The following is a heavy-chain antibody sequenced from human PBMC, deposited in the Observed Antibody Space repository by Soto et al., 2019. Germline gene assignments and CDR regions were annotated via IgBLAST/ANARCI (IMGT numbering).Heavy chain of an antibody. D-gene: IGHD1-1*01. CDR2: ISAYNGNT. V-gene: IGHV1-18*01. Sequence: ASVKVSCKASGYTFTSYGISWVRQAPGQGLEWMGWISAYNGNTNYAQKLQGRVTMTTDTSTSTAYMELRSLRSDDTAVYYCARVVWRAGTGPYFYYWGRGTLVTVSA. J-gene: IGHJ4*02. CDR3: ARVVWRAGTGPYFYY. CDR1: GYTFTSYG.